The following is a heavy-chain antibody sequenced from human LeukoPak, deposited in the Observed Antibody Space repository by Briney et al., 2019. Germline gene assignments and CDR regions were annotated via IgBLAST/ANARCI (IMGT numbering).Heavy chain of an antibody. D-gene: IGHD5-18*01. CDR2: IKSKTDGGTT. V-gene: IGHV3-15*01. CDR3: TTDVDTAMGYFDY. J-gene: IGHJ4*02. CDR1: GFTFSNAW. Sequence: PGGSLRLSCAASGFTFSNAWMSWVRQAPGKGLEWVGRIKSKTDGGTTDYAAPVKGRFTISRDDSKNTLYLQMNSLKTEDTAVYYCTTDVDTAMGYFDYWGQGTLVTVSS.